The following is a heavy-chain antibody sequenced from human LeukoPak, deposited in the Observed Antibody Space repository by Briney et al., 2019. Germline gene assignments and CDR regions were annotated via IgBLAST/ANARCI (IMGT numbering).Heavy chain of an antibody. J-gene: IGHJ4*02. CDR2: INSNTGNP. CDR3: ARVGCSGGSCFYFDN. CDR1: GFTFTNYA. D-gene: IGHD2-15*01. Sequence: PRASVKVSCKASGFTFTNYALSWVRQAPGQGLEWMGWINSNTGNPTYAQGFTGRFVFSLDTSLSTSYLQISSLEAEDTAVYYCARVGCSGGSCFYFDNWGQGTLVTVSS. V-gene: IGHV7-4-1*02.